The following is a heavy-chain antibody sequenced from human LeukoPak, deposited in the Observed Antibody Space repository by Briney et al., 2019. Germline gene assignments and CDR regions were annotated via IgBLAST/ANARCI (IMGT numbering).Heavy chain of an antibody. J-gene: IGHJ6*02. D-gene: IGHD1-26*01. Sequence: PGGSLRLSCAASGFTFSSYAMSWVRQAPGKGLKWVSAISGSGGSTYYADSVKGRFTISRDNSKNTLYLQMNSLRAEDTAVYYCAKDVVVGATGLYYGMDVWGQGTTVTVSS. CDR3: AKDVVVGATGLYYGMDV. CDR1: GFTFSSYA. CDR2: ISGSGGST. V-gene: IGHV3-23*01.